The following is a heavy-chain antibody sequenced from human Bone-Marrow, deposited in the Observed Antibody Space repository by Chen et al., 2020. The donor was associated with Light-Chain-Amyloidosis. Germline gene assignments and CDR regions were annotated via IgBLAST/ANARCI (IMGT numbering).Heavy chain of an antibody. CDR2: IYYSGSS. CDR3: ARSLLGYCSSTSCRSFDY. Sequence: QLQLQESGPGLVKPSETLSLTCTVSGGSISSSSYYWGWIRQPPGKGLEWIGSIYYSGSSYYNPSLKSRVTISVDTFKNQFSLKLSSVTAADTAVYYCARSLLGYCSSTSCRSFDYWGQGTLVTVSS. V-gene: IGHV4-39*01. CDR1: GGSISSSSYY. D-gene: IGHD2-2*01. J-gene: IGHJ4*02.